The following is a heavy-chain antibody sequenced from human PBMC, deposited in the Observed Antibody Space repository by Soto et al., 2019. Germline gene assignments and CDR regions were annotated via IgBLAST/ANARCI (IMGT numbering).Heavy chain of an antibody. J-gene: IGHJ5*02. CDR2: IYYSGST. Sequence: QVQLQESGPGLVKPSETLSLTCTVSGGSVSSGSYYWSWIRQPPGKGLEWIGYIYYSGSTNYNPSLKSRVTISVDTSKNQFSLKLSSVTAADTAVYYCARGYELVNWFDPWGQGTLVTVSS. CDR1: GGSVSSGSYY. D-gene: IGHD1-7*01. CDR3: ARGYELVNWFDP. V-gene: IGHV4-61*01.